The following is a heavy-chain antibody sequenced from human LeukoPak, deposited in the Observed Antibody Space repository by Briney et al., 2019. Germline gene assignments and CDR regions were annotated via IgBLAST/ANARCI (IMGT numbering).Heavy chain of an antibody. D-gene: IGHD2-15*01. V-gene: IGHV3-30*02. CDR3: ARDISVVVAAASDY. J-gene: IGHJ4*02. CDR1: RFTFSSYG. Sequence: PGGSLRLSCAASRFTFSSYGMHWVRQAPGKGLEWVAFIGYDGSKMYYVDSVKGRFTISRDNAKNSLYLQMNSLRAEDTAVYYCARDISVVVAAASDYWGQGTLVTVSS. CDR2: IGYDGSKM.